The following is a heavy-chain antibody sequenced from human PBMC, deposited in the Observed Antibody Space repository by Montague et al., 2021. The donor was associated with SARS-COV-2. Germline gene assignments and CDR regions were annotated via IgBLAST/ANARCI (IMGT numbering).Heavy chain of an antibody. Sequence: SETLSLTCADSGGSISSGNWWSWVRQPPGKGLEWIGEIYHSGSTNYNPSPKSRVTISLDKSKNQFSLNLSSATAADTAVYYCARFFSSWTDWGQGTLVTVSS. D-gene: IGHD6-13*01. CDR1: GGSISSGNW. V-gene: IGHV4-4*02. J-gene: IGHJ4*02. CDR3: ARFFSSWTD. CDR2: IYHSGST.